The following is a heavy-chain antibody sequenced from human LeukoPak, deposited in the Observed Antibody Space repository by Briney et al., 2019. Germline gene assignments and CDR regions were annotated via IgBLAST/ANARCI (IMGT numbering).Heavy chain of an antibody. CDR3: ATNRGYYDSSGYYFFDY. Sequence: PGGSLRLSCAASGFTFDDYTMHWVRQAPGKGLEWVSLISWDGGSTYYADSVKGRFTISRDNSKNTLYLQMNSLRAEDTAVYYCATNRGYYDSSGYYFFDYWGQGTLITVSS. CDR1: GFTFDDYT. J-gene: IGHJ4*02. V-gene: IGHV3-43*01. D-gene: IGHD3-22*01. CDR2: ISWDGGST.